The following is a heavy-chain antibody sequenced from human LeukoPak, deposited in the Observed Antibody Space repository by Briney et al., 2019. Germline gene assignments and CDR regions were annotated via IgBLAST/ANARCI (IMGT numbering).Heavy chain of an antibody. Sequence: SVKVSCKASGGTFSSYAISWVRQAPGQGLEWMGGIIPIFGTANYAQKFQGRVTITADESTSTAYMELSSLRSEDAAVYYCARESQWSRAFDYWGQGTLVTVSS. CDR1: GGTFSSYA. CDR2: IIPIFGTA. CDR3: ARESQWSRAFDY. V-gene: IGHV1-69*13. D-gene: IGHD2-8*01. J-gene: IGHJ4*02.